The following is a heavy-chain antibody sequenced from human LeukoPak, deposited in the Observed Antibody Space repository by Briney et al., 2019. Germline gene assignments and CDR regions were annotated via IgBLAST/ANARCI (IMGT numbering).Heavy chain of an antibody. J-gene: IGHJ4*02. V-gene: IGHV3-23*01. CDR2: ISGSGGST. Sequence: QAGGSLRLSCAASGFTFSSYAMSWVRQAPGKGLEWVSAISGSGGSTYYADSVKGRFTISRDNSKNTLYLQMNSLRAEDTAVYYCAMSVAGTAYFDYWGQGTLVTVSS. CDR3: AMSVAGTAYFDY. D-gene: IGHD6-19*01. CDR1: GFTFSSYA.